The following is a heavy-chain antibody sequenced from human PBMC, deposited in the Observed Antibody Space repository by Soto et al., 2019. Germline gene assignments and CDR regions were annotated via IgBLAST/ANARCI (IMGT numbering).Heavy chain of an antibody. CDR1: GYTFIGYY. CDR2: INPRSDDT. D-gene: IGHD1-26*01. CDR3: GRDGVGATPLGWFDP. J-gene: IGHJ5*02. Sequence: QVQLVQSGAEVKKPGASVKVSCKASGYTFIGYYIHWVRQAPGQGLEWMGRINPRSDDTTSAQKFQGRLTMTRDTSISTAYMELSSLRSDDTAVYYCGRDGVGATPLGWFDPWGQGSLVTVSS. V-gene: IGHV1-2*06.